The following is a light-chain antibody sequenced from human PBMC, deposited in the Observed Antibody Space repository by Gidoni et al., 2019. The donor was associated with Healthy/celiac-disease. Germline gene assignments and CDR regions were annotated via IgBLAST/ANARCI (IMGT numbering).Light chain of an antibody. CDR2: AAS. CDR1: QSIRSD. J-gene: IGKJ3*01. V-gene: IGKV1-39*01. CDR3: QQSYSTPRT. Sequence: DIQMTQSPSSLSASVGDRVTITFRASQSIRSDLNWYQQKPGKAPKLLIYAASSLQSGVPSRFSCSGSGTDFTLTSSSLQPEDFATYYCQQSYSTPRTFGPGTKVDIK.